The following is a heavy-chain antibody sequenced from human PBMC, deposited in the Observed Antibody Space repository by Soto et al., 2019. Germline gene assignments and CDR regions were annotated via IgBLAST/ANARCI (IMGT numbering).Heavy chain of an antibody. CDR2: ISYDGSNK. J-gene: IGHJ4*02. V-gene: IGHV3-30-3*01. Sequence: QVQLVESGGGVVQPGRSLRLSCAASGFTFSSYAMHWVRQAPGKGLEGVAVISYDGSNKYYADSVKGRFTISRDNSKNTLYLQMNSLRAEDTAVYYCARDREEQHQVPRYWGQGTLVTVSS. D-gene: IGHD6-13*01. CDR3: ARDREEQHQVPRY. CDR1: GFTFSSYA.